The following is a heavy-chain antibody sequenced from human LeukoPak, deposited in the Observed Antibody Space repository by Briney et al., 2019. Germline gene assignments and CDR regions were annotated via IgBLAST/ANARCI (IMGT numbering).Heavy chain of an antibody. CDR3: ARGGYSYGFDY. CDR2: ISSSGSTI. Sequence: PGGSLRLSCAASGFTFSSYEMNWVHQAPGKGLEWVSYISSSGSTIYYADSVKGRFTISRDNAKNSLYLQMNSLRAEDTAVYYCARGGYSYGFDYWGQGTLVTVSS. CDR1: GFTFSSYE. V-gene: IGHV3-48*03. D-gene: IGHD5-18*01. J-gene: IGHJ4*02.